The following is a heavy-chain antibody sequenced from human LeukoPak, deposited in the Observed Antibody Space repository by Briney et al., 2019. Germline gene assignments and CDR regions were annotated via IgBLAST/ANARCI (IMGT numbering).Heavy chain of an antibody. V-gene: IGHV1-2*06. CDR3: VLTTTGTNDAFDI. Sequence: ASVKVSCKASGYTFTGYYMHWVRQAPGQGLEWRGRTNPNSGGTNYAQKFQGRVTMTRDTSISTAYMELSRLRSDDTAVYYCVLTTTGTNDAFDIWGQGTMVTVSS. CDR2: TNPNSGGT. J-gene: IGHJ3*02. D-gene: IGHD4-17*01. CDR1: GYTFTGYY.